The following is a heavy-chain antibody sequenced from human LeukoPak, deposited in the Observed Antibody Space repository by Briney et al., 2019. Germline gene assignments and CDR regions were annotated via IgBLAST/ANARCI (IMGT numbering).Heavy chain of an antibody. J-gene: IGHJ5*02. CDR2: IYTSGST. CDR3: ARGVTKFSWFDP. V-gene: IGHV4-61*02. Sequence: SQTLSLTCTVSGGSISSGSYYWSWIRQPAGKGLEWIGRIYTSGSTNYNPSLKSRVTISVDTSKNQFSLKLSSVTAADTAVYYCARGVTKFSWFDPWGQGTLVTVSS. CDR1: GGSISSGSYY. D-gene: IGHD3-10*02.